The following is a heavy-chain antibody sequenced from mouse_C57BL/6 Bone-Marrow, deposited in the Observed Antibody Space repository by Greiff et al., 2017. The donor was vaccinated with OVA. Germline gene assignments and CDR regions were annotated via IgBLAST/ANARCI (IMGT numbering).Heavy chain of an antibody. D-gene: IGHD1-1*01. CDR2: IRSKSNNYAT. Sequence: EVQGVESGGGLVQPKGSLKLSCAASGFSFNTYAMNWVRQAPGKGLEWVARIRSKSNNYATYYADSVKDRFTISRDDSESMLYLQMNNLKTEDTAMYYCVRTGVITTVVAKVYFDYWGQGTTLTVSS. V-gene: IGHV10-1*01. CDR3: VRTGVITTVVAKVYFDY. J-gene: IGHJ2*01. CDR1: GFSFNTYA.